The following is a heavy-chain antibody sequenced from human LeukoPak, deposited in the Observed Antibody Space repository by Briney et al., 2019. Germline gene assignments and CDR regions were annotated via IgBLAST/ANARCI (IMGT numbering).Heavy chain of an antibody. J-gene: IGHJ3*02. CDR1: GGSISSSSW. Sequence: SETLSLTCAVSGGSISSSSWWSWVRQPPGKGLEWIGEIYHSGSTNYNPSLKSRVTISVDKSENQFSLKLSSVTAADTAVYYCARGPRGPGGFDIWGQGTMVTVSS. CDR2: IYHSGST. CDR3: ARGPRGPGGFDI. D-gene: IGHD3-10*01. V-gene: IGHV4-4*02.